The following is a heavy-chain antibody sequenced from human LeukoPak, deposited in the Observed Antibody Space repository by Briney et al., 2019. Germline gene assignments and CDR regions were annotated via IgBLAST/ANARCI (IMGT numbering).Heavy chain of an antibody. D-gene: IGHD6-19*01. Sequence: PGGSLRLSCVASGFTFSDYEMHWVRQAPGKGLEWISYISASGNTIYHVDSVKGRFTISRDKATNSLYLEMNSLRAEDTAVYYCIVLAVTGTLGFDYWGQGTLVTVSS. CDR1: GFTFSDYE. J-gene: IGHJ4*02. CDR3: IVLAVTGTLGFDY. V-gene: IGHV3-48*03. CDR2: ISASGNTI.